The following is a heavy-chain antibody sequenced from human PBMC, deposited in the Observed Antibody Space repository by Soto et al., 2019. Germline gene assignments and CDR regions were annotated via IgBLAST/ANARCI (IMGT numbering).Heavy chain of an antibody. D-gene: IGHD3-22*01. CDR2: ISYDGSNK. CDR3: ARDLRYYYDSSGYYY. V-gene: IGHV3-30-3*01. Sequence: QVQLVESGGGVVQPGRSLRLSCAASGFTFSSYAMHWVRQAPGKGLEWVAVISYDGSNKYYADSVKGRFTISRDNSQNTLYLQMNSLRAEDTAVYYCARDLRYYYDSSGYYYWGQGTLVTVSS. CDR1: GFTFSSYA. J-gene: IGHJ4*02.